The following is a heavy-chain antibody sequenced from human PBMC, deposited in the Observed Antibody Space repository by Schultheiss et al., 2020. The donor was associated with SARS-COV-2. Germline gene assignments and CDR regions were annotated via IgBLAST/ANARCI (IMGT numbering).Heavy chain of an antibody. J-gene: IGHJ6*02. CDR2: VYYSGST. CDR3: ARDSGTVRYYYGMDV. V-gene: IGHV4-59*01. CDR1: GGSFSGYY. D-gene: IGHD1/OR15-1a*01. Sequence: SETLSLTCAVYGGSFSGYYWSWIRQPPGKGLEWIGHVYYSGSTYYAPSLKSRVTISVDTSKSQFSLKLSSVTAADTAVYYCARDSGTVRYYYGMDVWGQGTTVTVSS.